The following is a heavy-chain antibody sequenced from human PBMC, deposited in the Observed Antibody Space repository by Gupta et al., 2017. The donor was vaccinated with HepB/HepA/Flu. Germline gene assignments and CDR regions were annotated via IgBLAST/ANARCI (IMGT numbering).Heavy chain of an antibody. D-gene: IGHD2-2*01. Sequence: QVQLVESGGGLVKPGGSLRLSCAASGFTFSDYYMSWIRQAPGKGLEWVSYISSSGSTIYYADSVKGRFTISRDNAKNSLYLQMNSLRAEDTAVYYCARDTRVVVPAAIVWYFDLWGRGTLVTVSS. J-gene: IGHJ2*01. CDR3: ARDTRVVVPAAIVWYFDL. CDR1: GFTFSDYY. CDR2: ISSSGSTI. V-gene: IGHV3-11*04.